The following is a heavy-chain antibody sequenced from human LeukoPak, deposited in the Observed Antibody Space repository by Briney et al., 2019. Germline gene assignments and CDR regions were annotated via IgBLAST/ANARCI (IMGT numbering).Heavy chain of an antibody. Sequence: PSETLSLTCTVSGYSISSGYYWGWIRQPPGKGLEWIGSIYHSGSTYYNPSLKSRVTISVDTSKNQFSLKLSPVTAADTAVYYCARVGGVYAFDYWGQGTLVTVSS. CDR2: IYHSGST. CDR1: GYSISSGYY. D-gene: IGHD2-8*01. V-gene: IGHV4-38-2*02. CDR3: ARVGGVYAFDY. J-gene: IGHJ4*02.